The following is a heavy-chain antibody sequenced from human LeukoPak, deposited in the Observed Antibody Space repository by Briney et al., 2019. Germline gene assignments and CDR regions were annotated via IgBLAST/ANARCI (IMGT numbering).Heavy chain of an antibody. J-gene: IGHJ4*02. CDR2: IYTSGST. CDR3: ARDSPPFDY. Sequence: SQTLSLTCTVSGGSISSGSYYWSWIRQPAGKGLEWIGRIYTSGSTNYNPSPKSRATISVDTSKNQFSLKLSSVTAADTAVYYCARDSPPFDYWGQGTLVTVSS. CDR1: GGSISSGSYY. V-gene: IGHV4-61*02.